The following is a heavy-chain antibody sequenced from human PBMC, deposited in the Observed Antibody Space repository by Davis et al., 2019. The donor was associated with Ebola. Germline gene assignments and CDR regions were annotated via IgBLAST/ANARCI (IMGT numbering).Heavy chain of an antibody. CDR1: GYTFTSYT. J-gene: IGHJ6*02. Sequence: ASVKVSCKASGYTFTSYTMHWVRQAPGQRLEWMGWINAGNGNTKYSQKFQGRVTITRDTSASTAYMELSSLRSEDTAVYYCARGWGIWQWRSFGMDVWGQGTTVTVSS. CDR3: ARGWGIWQWRSFGMDV. D-gene: IGHD6-19*01. V-gene: IGHV1-3*01. CDR2: INAGNGNT.